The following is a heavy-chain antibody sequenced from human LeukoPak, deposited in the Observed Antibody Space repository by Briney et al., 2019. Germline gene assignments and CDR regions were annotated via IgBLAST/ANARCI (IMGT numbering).Heavy chain of an antibody. J-gene: IGHJ5*02. CDR1: GGSITSGSYY. CDR2: VYTSGNT. D-gene: IGHD3-3*01. V-gene: IGHV4-61*02. CDR3: ARGRYDLVARFDP. Sequence: SETLSLTCTVSGGSITSGSYYWSWIRQPAGKGLEWIGRVYTSGNTNYNPSLKSRLTISLDTSNNQFSLRLSSVTAADTAVYYCARGRYDLVARFDPWGQGTLVTVSS.